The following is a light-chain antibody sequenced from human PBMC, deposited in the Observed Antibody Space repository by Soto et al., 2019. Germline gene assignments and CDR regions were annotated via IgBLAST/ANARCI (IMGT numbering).Light chain of an antibody. CDR3: QKYDSDPFT. Sequence: DIQMTQSPSSLSASVGDRVTVTCQASQGINNYLAWYQHKPGEVPNLLIYAASTLHSGVPSRFSGSGSGTDFTLTMSSLQPEDVATYYCQKYDSDPFTFGPGTKVDIK. CDR2: AAS. J-gene: IGKJ3*01. V-gene: IGKV1-27*01. CDR1: QGINNY.